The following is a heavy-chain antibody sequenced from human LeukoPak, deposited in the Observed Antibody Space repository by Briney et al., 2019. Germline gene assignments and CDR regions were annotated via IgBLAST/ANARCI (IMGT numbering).Heavy chain of an antibody. J-gene: IGHJ1*01. Sequence: GGSLRLSCAGSGFIFGGYAMSWVRQAPGKGLEWGSGISGNGRRTYYTDSVKGRFTISRDNSRNTLYLQMRSLQVEDTAIYYCAKDIITDDPADLEDFIAQHWGQGTLVTVSS. CDR1: GFIFGGYA. V-gene: IGHV3-23*01. CDR2: ISGNGRRT. CDR3: AKDIITDDPADLEDFIAQH. D-gene: IGHD2-21*01.